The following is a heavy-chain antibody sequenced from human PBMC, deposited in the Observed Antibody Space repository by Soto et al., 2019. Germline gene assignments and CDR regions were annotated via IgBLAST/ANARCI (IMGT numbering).Heavy chain of an antibody. CDR3: ARRPEGGGTMILVVNGTRNWFDL. Sequence: SETLSLTCTVSGGSISSSSYYWGWIRQSPGKGLEWIGSSYYSGSTCYNPSLKSRVTISVDTSKNQFSLKLSSVTAADTAVYYCARRPEGGGTMILVVNGTRNWFDLWGQGTLVTVSS. CDR1: GGSISSSSYY. D-gene: IGHD3-22*01. J-gene: IGHJ5*02. V-gene: IGHV4-39*01. CDR2: SYYSGST.